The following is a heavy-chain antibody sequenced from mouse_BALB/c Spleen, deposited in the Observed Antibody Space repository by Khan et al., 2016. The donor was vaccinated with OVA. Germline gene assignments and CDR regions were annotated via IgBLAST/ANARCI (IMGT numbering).Heavy chain of an antibody. J-gene: IGHJ2*01. V-gene: IGHV1-76*01. CDR1: GYIFTSYW. CDR2: IYPGTEYT. Sequence: QVQLKESGTELVRPGASVKLSCKTSGYIFTSYWIHWIKQRSGQGLEWIARIYPGTEYTNYSEKFKDKVTLTADKSSSTAYMQLSSLKSEDSAVYIWAREDALYYFDYWGQGTTLTVSS. CDR3: AREDALYYFDY.